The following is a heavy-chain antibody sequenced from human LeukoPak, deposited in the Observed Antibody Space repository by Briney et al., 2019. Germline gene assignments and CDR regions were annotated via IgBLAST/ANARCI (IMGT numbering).Heavy chain of an antibody. CDR3: ARDPSPYCGDDCYLN. D-gene: IGHD2-21*02. Sequence: PGGSLRLSCAASGFTFSSHWMHRVRQVPGRGLVWVSRINSDGSSATYTDSVRGRFTISRDNAKNTLYLQMNSLRAEDTAVYYCARDPSPYCGDDCYLNWGQGTLVTVSS. V-gene: IGHV3-74*01. CDR1: GFTFSSHW. J-gene: IGHJ4*02. CDR2: INSDGSSA.